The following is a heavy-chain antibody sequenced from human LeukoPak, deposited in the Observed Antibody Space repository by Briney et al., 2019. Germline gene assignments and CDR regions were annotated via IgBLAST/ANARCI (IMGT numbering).Heavy chain of an antibody. Sequence: PSETLSLTCTVSGGSISSGSYYWSWIRQPAGKGLEWIGRIYTSGSTNYNPSLKSRVTISVDTSKNQFSLKLSSVTAADTAVYYCARGIAAYRPPGRDAFDIWGQGTMVTVSS. D-gene: IGHD6-6*01. V-gene: IGHV4-61*02. CDR3: ARGIAAYRPPGRDAFDI. J-gene: IGHJ3*02. CDR2: IYTSGST. CDR1: GGSISSGSYY.